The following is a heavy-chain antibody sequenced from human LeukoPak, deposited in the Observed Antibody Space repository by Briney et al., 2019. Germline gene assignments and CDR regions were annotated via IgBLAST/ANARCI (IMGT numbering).Heavy chain of an antibody. D-gene: IGHD3-22*01. V-gene: IGHV3-49*04. CDR1: GFTFGEYG. Sequence: TGGSLRLSCTASGFTFGEYGMSWVRQAPGKGLEWIGFIRSKGHGGTTEYAASVKGRFTISRDDSKSITYPQLNSLKTEDTAVYYCTLTMIVVARSHFDYWGQGTLVTVSS. CDR3: TLTMIVVARSHFDY. J-gene: IGHJ4*02. CDR2: IRSKGHGGTT.